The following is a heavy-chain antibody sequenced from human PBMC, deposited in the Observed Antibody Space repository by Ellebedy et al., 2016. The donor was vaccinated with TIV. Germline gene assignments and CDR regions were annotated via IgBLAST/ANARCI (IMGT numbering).Heavy chain of an antibody. CDR3: ATDGSYGDYRSPAHAFVF. D-gene: IGHD4-17*01. CDR1: RFSFSSYW. CDR2: MNQDGSDK. Sequence: GESLKISCAASRFSFSSYWMSWVRQAPGKGLEWVANMNQDGSDKFYVDSVKGRFTISRDNAKTSLYLQMTSLRADDAAVYYCATDGSYGDYRSPAHAFVFWGQGTLVIVSS. V-gene: IGHV3-7*01. J-gene: IGHJ3*01.